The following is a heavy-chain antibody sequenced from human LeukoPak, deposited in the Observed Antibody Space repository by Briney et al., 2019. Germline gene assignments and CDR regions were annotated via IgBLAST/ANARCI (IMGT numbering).Heavy chain of an antibody. V-gene: IGHV3-9*01. CDR2: ISYDSGAI. Sequence: GGSLRLSCEASGFTFNTYAMHWVRQAPGKGLEWVSGISYDSGAIGYADSVKGRFAISRDNTKSSLYLQMNSLRAEDTALYYCAKDWGGNHYFDYWGQGTLVTVSS. J-gene: IGHJ4*02. CDR1: GFTFNTYA. CDR3: AKDWGGNHYFDY. D-gene: IGHD1-14*01.